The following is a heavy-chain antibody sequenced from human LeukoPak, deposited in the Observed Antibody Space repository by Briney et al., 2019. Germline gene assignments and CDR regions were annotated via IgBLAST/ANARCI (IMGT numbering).Heavy chain of an antibody. Sequence: SETLSLTCTVSGGSISNYFWSWIRQAPGKGLEYIGFIYYSGNTNYNPSFKSRVTISVDTSKKQFSLKLSSVTAADTAVYYCARGESRYFDWSLADAFDIWGQGTMVTVSS. V-gene: IGHV4-59*01. CDR2: IYYSGNT. CDR3: ARGESRYFDWSLADAFDI. D-gene: IGHD3-9*01. J-gene: IGHJ3*02. CDR1: GGSISNYF.